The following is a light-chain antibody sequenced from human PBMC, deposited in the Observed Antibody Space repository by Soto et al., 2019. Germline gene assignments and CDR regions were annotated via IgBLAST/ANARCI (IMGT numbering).Light chain of an antibody. CDR2: GAS. Sequence: EIVLTQSPGTLSLSPGERATLSCRASQTVRTNYLAWFQHKPGQAPGLLIYGASSRATGIPDRFSGSGSGTDFTLTINRLQPEDFAVYFCQQYSDSPVTFGGGTKVEIK. J-gene: IGKJ4*01. V-gene: IGKV3-20*01. CDR1: QTVRTNY. CDR3: QQYSDSPVT.